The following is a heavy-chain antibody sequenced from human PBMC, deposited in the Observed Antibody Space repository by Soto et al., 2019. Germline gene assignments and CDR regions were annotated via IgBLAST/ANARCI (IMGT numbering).Heavy chain of an antibody. CDR3: ARESEDLTSNFDY. CDR2: ISSTTNYI. CDR1: GFTFTRYS. Sequence: GESLRLSCAASGFTFTRYSMNWVRQAPGKGLEWVSSISSTTNYIYYGDSMKSRFTISRDNAKNSLYLEMNSLRAEDTAVYYCARESEDLTSNFDYWGQGTLVTVSS. V-gene: IGHV3-21*06. J-gene: IGHJ4*02.